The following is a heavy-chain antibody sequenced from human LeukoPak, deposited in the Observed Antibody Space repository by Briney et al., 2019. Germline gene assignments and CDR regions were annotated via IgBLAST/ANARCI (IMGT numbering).Heavy chain of an antibody. CDR2: IYYSGST. D-gene: IGHD5-12*01. CDR1: GGSISSGDYY. CDR3: AREYSGYDHTGDYFDY. V-gene: IGHV4-30-4*01. J-gene: IGHJ4*02. Sequence: PSQTLSLACTVSGGSISSGDYYWSWIRQPPGKGLEWIGYIYYSGSTYYNPSLKSRVTISVDTSKNQFSLKLSSVTAADTAVYYCAREYSGYDHTGDYFDYWGQGTLVTVSS.